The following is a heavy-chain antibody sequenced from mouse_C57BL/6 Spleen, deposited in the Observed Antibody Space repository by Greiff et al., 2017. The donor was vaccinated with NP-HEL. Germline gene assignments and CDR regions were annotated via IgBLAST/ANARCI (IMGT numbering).Heavy chain of an antibody. CDR2: IWTGGGT. D-gene: IGHD2-4*01. V-gene: IGHV2-9-1*01. Sequence: VQRVESGPGLVAPSQSLSITCTVSGFSLTSYAISWVRQPPGKGLEWLGVIWTGGGTNYNSALKSRLSISKDNSKSQVFLKMNSLQTDDTARYYCARNNYDYDGAWFAYWGQGTLVTVSA. CDR3: ARNNYDYDGAWFAY. J-gene: IGHJ3*01. CDR1: GFSLTSYA.